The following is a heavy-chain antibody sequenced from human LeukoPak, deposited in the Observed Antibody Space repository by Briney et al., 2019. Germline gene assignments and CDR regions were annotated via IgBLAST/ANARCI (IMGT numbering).Heavy chain of an antibody. Sequence: ASVKVSCKASGGTFSSYAISWVRQSPGQGLEWMGWINPRSGGTNYAQKFQGRVTMTRDTSISAAYMDLRRLISDDTAVYYCARFDQVSETAGGYWGQGTLVTVSS. V-gene: IGHV1-2*02. CDR3: ARFDQVSETAGGY. J-gene: IGHJ4*02. CDR2: INPRSGGT. D-gene: IGHD5/OR15-5a*01. CDR1: GGTFSSYA.